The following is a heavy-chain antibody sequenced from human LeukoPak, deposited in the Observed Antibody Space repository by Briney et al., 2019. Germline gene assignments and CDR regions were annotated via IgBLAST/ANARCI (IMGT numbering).Heavy chain of an antibody. CDR3: ARRLLGDSKKFDP. J-gene: IGHJ5*02. CDR1: GGSFSGYY. CDR2: INHSGST. Sequence: SETLSLTCAVYGGSFSGYYWSWIRQPPGKGLEWIGEINHSGSTNYNPSLKRRVTISVDTSKNQFSLKLSSVTAADTAVYYCARRLLGDSKKFDPWGQGTLVTVSS. D-gene: IGHD3-22*01. V-gene: IGHV4-34*01.